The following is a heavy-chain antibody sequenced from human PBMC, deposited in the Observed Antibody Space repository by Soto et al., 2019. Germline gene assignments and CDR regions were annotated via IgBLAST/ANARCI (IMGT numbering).Heavy chain of an antibody. CDR3: ARGRGYCSGGSCYNWFDP. J-gene: IGHJ5*02. Sequence: PSETLSVNYTVSRGSTSSDDYYWIWIRQPPGKGLEWIGYIYYSGSTYYNPSLKSRVTISVDTSKNQFSLKLSSVTAADTAVYYCARGRGYCSGGSCYNWFDPWGQGTLVTVSS. CDR1: RGSTSSDDYY. CDR2: IYYSGST. V-gene: IGHV4-30-4*01. D-gene: IGHD2-15*01.